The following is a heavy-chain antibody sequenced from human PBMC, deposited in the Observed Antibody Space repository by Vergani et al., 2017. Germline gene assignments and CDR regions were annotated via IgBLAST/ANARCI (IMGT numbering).Heavy chain of an antibody. CDR3: ARGGGSYVYYYYYGMDV. CDR1: GYTFTSYD. Sequence: QVQLVQSGAEVKKPGASVKVSCKASGYTFTSYDINWVRQATGQGLESMGWMNPNSGNTGYAQKFQGRVTMTRNTSISTAYMELSSLRSEDTAVYYCARGGGSYVYYYYYGMDVWGQGTTVTVSS. V-gene: IGHV1-8*01. J-gene: IGHJ6*02. CDR2: MNPNSGNT. D-gene: IGHD2-15*01.